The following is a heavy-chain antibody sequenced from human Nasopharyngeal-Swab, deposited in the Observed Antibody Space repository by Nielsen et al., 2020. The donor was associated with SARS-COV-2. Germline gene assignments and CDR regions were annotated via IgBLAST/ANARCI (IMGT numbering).Heavy chain of an antibody. CDR3: ARCRATSGYSYGYGLGAFDI. J-gene: IGHJ3*02. D-gene: IGHD5-18*01. CDR1: GFTFSSYA. CDR2: ISYDGSNK. V-gene: IGHV3-30-3*01. Sequence: GGSLRLSCAASGFTFSSYAMHWVRQAPGKGLEWVAVISYDGSNKYYADSVKGRFTISRDNSKNTLYLQMNSLRAEDTAVYYCARCRATSGYSYGYGLGAFDIWGQGTMVTVSS.